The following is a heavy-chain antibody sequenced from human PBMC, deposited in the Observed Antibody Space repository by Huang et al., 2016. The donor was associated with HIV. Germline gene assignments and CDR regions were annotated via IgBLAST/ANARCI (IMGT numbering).Heavy chain of an antibody. Sequence: QVQLVQSRAEVKKPGASVKVSCTVSEYTLTALSIHWVRQPPGKGLEWLGGFDPEIGETSYAQKFQGRVTMTEDTSTETAFMELSGLRPEDTAVYYCATGFDVFFDFWGQGTLVTVSS. V-gene: IGHV1-24*01. CDR1: EYTLTALS. J-gene: IGHJ4*02. CDR3: ATGFDVFFDF. CDR2: FDPEIGET. D-gene: IGHD3-9*01.